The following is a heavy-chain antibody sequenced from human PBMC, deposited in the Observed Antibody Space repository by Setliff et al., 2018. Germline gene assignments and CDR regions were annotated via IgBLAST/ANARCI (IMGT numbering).Heavy chain of an antibody. D-gene: IGHD3-9*01. Sequence: PGGSLRLSCAASGFTFSNYYMTWIRQAPGKGLEWISYIHDSGNPTYYADSVKGRFTVSRDNAKNSLYLQMTSLRAEDTAVYYCAKKGLVIIWDYYYGMDVWGQGTTVTVSS. CDR3: AKKGLVIIWDYYYGMDV. J-gene: IGHJ6*02. V-gene: IGHV3-11*01. CDR1: GFTFSNYY. CDR2: IHDSGNPT.